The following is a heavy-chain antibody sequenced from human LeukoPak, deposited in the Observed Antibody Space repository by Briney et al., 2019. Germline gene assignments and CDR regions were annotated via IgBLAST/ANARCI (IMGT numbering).Heavy chain of an antibody. CDR3: ARGPVSSFAFDY. V-gene: IGHV3-66*01. D-gene: IGHD3-16*01. J-gene: IGHJ4*02. Sequence: GGPLRLSCAASAFTVSSNHMSWVRQAPGKGLEWVSLIYSGGGTYYADSVKGRFTISRDNSKNTLYLQMNSLRAEDTALYYCARGPVSSFAFDYWGQGTLVTVSS. CDR2: IYSGGGT. CDR1: AFTVSSNH.